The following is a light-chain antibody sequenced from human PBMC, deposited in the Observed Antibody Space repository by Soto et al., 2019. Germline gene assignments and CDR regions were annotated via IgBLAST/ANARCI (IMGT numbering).Light chain of an antibody. CDR3: QSYDVSLSAWV. CDR1: SSSLGTGYD. Sequence: QSALTQPPSVSGAPGQTVSISCTGSSSSLGTGYDVHWYQQFPGRAPKLLIYADNKRPSGVPDRISGSKSGTSASLAMAGLQAEDEANYYCQSYDVSLSAWVFGGGTKLTVL. J-gene: IGLJ3*02. CDR2: ADN. V-gene: IGLV1-40*01.